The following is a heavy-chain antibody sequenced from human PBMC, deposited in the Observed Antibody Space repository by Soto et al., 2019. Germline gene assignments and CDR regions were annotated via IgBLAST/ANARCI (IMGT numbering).Heavy chain of an antibody. J-gene: IGHJ6*02. V-gene: IGHV1-2*02. D-gene: IGHD6-13*01. CDR2: INPNSGGT. CDR1: GYTFTGYY. CDR3: AAPGAAAGTGYYYCGMDV. Sequence: ASVKVSCKASGYTFTGYYMHWVRQAPGQGLEWMGWINPNSGGTNYAQKFQGRVTMTRDTSISTAYMELSRLRSDDTAVYYCAAPGAAAGTGYYYCGMDVWGQGTTVTVSS.